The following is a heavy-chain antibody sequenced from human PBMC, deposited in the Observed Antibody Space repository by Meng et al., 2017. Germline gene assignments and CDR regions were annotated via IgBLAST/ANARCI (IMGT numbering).Heavy chain of an antibody. V-gene: IGHV4-61*02. D-gene: IGHD2-2*01. J-gene: IGHJ4*02. Sequence: SETLSLTCTVSGGSISSGSYYWSWIRQPAGKGLEWIGRIYTSGSTNYNPSLKSRVTISVDTSKNQFSLKLSSVTAADTAVYYCARGVVAAAIWGQGTLVTVS. CDR2: IYTSGST. CDR3: ARGVVAAAI. CDR1: GGSISSGSYY.